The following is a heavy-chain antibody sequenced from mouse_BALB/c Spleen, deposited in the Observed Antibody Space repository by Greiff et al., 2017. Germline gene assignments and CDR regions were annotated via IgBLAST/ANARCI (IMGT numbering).Heavy chain of an antibody. CDR2: ISSGSSTI. V-gene: IGHV5-17*02. CDR1: GFTFSSFG. CDR3: ARSIYDGYWDY. J-gene: IGHJ2*01. Sequence: EVKLMESGGGLVQPGGSRKLSCAASGFTFSSFGMHWVRQAPEKGLEWVAYISSGSSTIYYADTVKGRFTISRDNPKNTLFLQMTSLRSEDTAMYYCARSIYDGYWDYWGQGTTLTVSS. D-gene: IGHD2-3*01.